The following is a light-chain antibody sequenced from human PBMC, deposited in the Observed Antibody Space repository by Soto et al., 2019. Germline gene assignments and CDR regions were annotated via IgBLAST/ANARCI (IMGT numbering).Light chain of an antibody. CDR3: KQRSNPIT. CDR1: QSVAGS. J-gene: IGKJ5*01. V-gene: IGKV3-11*01. Sequence: TQSPATPPVSPGERPILYCRAIQSVAGSLAWYQQKPGQDPRLLIYDISTRAAAIPARFSGSGSGTDFTLTVSSLEPEDFALYYCKQRSNPITLGQGQRRELK. CDR2: DIS.